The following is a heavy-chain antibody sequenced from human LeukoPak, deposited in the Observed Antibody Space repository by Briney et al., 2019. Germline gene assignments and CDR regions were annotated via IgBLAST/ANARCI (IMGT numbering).Heavy chain of an antibody. Sequence: GGSLRLSCAASGFTFRRNAMHWVRQAPGKGLEWVAVISYDGSKKYYAESVKGRFTISRDNSKNTLSLQMNTLRAEDTAVYYCAKDYVWGSYRYSYFDYWGQGTLVTVSS. CDR2: ISYDGSKK. CDR3: AKDYVWGSYRYSYFDY. D-gene: IGHD3-16*02. V-gene: IGHV3-30-3*01. CDR1: GFTFRRNA. J-gene: IGHJ4*02.